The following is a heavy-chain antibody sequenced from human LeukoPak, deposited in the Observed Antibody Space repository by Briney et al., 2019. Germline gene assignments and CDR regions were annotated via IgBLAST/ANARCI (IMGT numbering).Heavy chain of an antibody. D-gene: IGHD3-22*01. J-gene: IGHJ4*02. CDR3: ARVVLGYDSSGYYLYYFDY. CDR1: GFTFSSYS. Sequence: GGSLRLSCAASGFTFSSYSMNWVRQAPGKGLEWVSSISSSSSYIYYADSVKGRFTISRDNAKNSLYLQMNSLRAEDTAVYYCARVVLGYDSSGYYLYYFDYWGQGTLVTVSS. V-gene: IGHV3-21*01. CDR2: ISSSSSYI.